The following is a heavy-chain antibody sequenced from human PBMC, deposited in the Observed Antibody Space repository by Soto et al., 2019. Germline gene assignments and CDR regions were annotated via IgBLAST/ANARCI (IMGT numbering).Heavy chain of an antibody. CDR3: TTRDQIFGATF. CDR2: IRSKTDGGTT. V-gene: IGHV3-15*07. J-gene: IGHJ4*02. D-gene: IGHD3-3*01. Sequence: PGGSLRLSCAASGYTFSKAWMNWVRQAPGKGLEWVGRIRSKTDGGTTDYAAPVKGRFTISRDDSKTTLYLQMNSLQTEDTAVYYCTTRDQIFGATFWGQGTLVTVSS. CDR1: GYTFSKAW.